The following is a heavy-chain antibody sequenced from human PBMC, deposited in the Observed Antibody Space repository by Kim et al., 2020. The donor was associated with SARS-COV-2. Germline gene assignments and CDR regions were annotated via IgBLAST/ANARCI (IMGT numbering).Heavy chain of an antibody. V-gene: IGHV4-34*01. CDR3: ARTLMGYCSSTSCYTPKNYYYYYMDV. CDR2: INHSGST. J-gene: IGHJ6*03. Sequence: SETLSLTCAVYGGSFSGYYWSWIRQPPGKGLEWIGEINHSGSTNYNPSLKSRVTISVDTSKNQFSLKLSSVTAADTAVYYCARTLMGYCSSTSCYTPKNYYYYYMDVWGKGTTVTVSS. D-gene: IGHD2-2*02. CDR1: GGSFSGYY.